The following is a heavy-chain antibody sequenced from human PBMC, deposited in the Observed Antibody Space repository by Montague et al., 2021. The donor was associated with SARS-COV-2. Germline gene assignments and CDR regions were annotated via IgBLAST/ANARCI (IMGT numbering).Heavy chain of an antibody. CDR1: GGSISSNY. CDR2: IYYSGST. D-gene: IGHD2-15*01. V-gene: IGHV4-59*01. CDR3: ASPGGYCTGGSCYYVY. Sequence: SETLSLTCTVSGGSISSNYCSWIRQPPGKGLEWIGYIYYSGSTNYNPSLKSRVTISIDTPKNQFSLELSSVTAADMAVYYCASPGGYCTGGSCYYVYWGQGTLVTVSS. J-gene: IGHJ4*02.